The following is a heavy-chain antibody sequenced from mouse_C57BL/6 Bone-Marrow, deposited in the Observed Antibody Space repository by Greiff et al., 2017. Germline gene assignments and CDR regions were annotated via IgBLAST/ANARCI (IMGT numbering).Heavy chain of an antibody. CDR1: GYTFTSYW. Sequence: QVQLQQSGAELVMPGASVKLSCKASGYTFTSYWMHWVKQRPGQGLEWIGEIDPSDSYTNYNQKFKGKSTLTVDKSSSTAYMQLSSLTSEDSAVYYCARSSTTVVASYWYFDVWGTGTTVTVSS. J-gene: IGHJ1*03. V-gene: IGHV1-69*01. D-gene: IGHD1-1*01. CDR2: IDPSDSYT. CDR3: ARSSTTVVASYWYFDV.